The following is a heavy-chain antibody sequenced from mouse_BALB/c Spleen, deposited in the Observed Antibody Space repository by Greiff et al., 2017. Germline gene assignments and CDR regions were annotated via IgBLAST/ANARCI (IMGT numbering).Heavy chain of an antibody. CDR1: GFSLTSYG. J-gene: IGHJ3*01. D-gene: IGHD2-4*01. Sequence: QVQLQQSGPGLVAPSQSLSITCTVSGFSLTSYGVHWVRQPPGKGLEWLGVIWAGGSTNYNSALMSRLSISKDNSKSQVFLKMNSLQTDDTAMYYCARSERTMITGIWFAYWGQGTLVTVSA. CDR2: IWAGGST. CDR3: ARSERTMITGIWFAY. V-gene: IGHV2-9*02.